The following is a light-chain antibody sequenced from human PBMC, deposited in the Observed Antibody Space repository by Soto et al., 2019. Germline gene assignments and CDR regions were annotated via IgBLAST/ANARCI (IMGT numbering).Light chain of an antibody. J-gene: IGKJ1*01. CDR1: QSISSW. CDR2: DAS. V-gene: IGKV1-5*01. CDR3: QQYNSYSWT. Sequence: DTQMTQSPSTLSAFVGDRVTITCRASQSISSWLAWYQQKPGKAPKLLIYDASSLESGVPSRFSGSGSGTEFTLTISSLESDDFATYYCQQYNSYSWTFGQGTKVESK.